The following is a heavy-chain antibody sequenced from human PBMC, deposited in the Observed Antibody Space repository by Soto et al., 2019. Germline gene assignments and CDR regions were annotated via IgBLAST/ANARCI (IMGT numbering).Heavy chain of an antibody. CDR1: GYTFTSYG. CDR2: ISAYNGNT. V-gene: IGHV1-18*01. J-gene: IGHJ6*03. Sequence: QVQLVQSGAEVKKPGASVKVSCKASGYTFTSYGISWVRQAPGQGLEWMGWISAYNGNTNYAQKRQGRVTMTTDTSTRTAYMELRSLRSDDTAVDYCARGGYYDYIWGSSHPSYYFYMDGWGKGTTVTVSS. D-gene: IGHD3-16*01. CDR3: ARGGYYDYIWGSSHPSYYFYMDG.